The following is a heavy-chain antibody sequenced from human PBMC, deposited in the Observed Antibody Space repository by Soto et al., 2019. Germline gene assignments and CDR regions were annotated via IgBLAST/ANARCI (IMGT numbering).Heavy chain of an antibody. J-gene: IGHJ3*02. CDR3: ARIPNYDSSGHDAFDI. V-gene: IGHV4-34*01. Sequence: SETLSLTCAVYGGSFSGYYWSWIRQPPGKGLEWIGEINHSGSTNYNPSLKSRVTISVDTSKNQFSLKLSSVTAADTAVYYCARIPNYDSSGHDAFDIWGQGTMVTVSS. CDR1: GGSFSGYY. CDR2: INHSGST. D-gene: IGHD3-22*01.